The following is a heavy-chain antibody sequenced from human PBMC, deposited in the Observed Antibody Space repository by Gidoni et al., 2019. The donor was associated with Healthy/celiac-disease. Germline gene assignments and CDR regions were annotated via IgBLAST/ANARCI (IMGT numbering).Heavy chain of an antibody. CDR3: ARGPYYYDSSGYYVDY. V-gene: IGHV3-33*01. Sequence: FSSYGMHWVRQAPGKGLEWVAVIWYDGSNKYYADSVKGRFTISRDNSKNTLYLQMNSLRAEDTAVYYCARGPYYYDSSGYYVDYWGQGTLVTVSS. D-gene: IGHD3-22*01. J-gene: IGHJ4*02. CDR1: FSSYG. CDR2: IWYDGSNK.